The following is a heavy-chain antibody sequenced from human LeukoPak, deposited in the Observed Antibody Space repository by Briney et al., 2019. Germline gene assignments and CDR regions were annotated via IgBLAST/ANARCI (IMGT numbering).Heavy chain of an antibody. J-gene: IGHJ4*02. CDR2: ISAYNGNT. CDR1: GYTFTSYG. CDR3: ARPPVYSSGWDPFDY. V-gene: IGHV1-18*01. D-gene: IGHD6-19*01. Sequence: ASVKVSCKASGYTFTSYGISWVRQAPGQGLDWMGWISAYNGNTNYAQKLQGRVTMTTDTSTSTAYMELRSLRSDDTAVYYCARPPVYSSGWDPFDYWGQGTLVTVSS.